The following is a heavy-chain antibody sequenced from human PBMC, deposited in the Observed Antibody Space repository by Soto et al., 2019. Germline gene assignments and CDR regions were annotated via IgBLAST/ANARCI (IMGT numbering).Heavy chain of an antibody. D-gene: IGHD6-19*01. V-gene: IGHV3-9*01. CDR3: AKDRGSGLSDAFDI. CDR2: ISWNSGSI. J-gene: IGHJ3*02. Sequence: EVQLVESGGGLVQPGRSLRLSCAASGFTFDDYAMHWVRQAPGKGLEWVSGISWNSGSIGYADSVKGRFTISRDNAKNSLYLQMNSLRAEDTALYYCAKDRGSGLSDAFDIWGQGTMVTVSS. CDR1: GFTFDDYA.